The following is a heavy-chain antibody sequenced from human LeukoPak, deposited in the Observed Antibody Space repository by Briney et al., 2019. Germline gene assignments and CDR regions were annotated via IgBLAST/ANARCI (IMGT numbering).Heavy chain of an antibody. D-gene: IGHD4-23*01. CDR1: GFTFSSYA. CDR3: AKGMTTVVNSAGYFDY. Sequence: PGGSLRLSCAASGFTFSSYAISWVRQAPGKGLEWVSAISGSGGSTYYADSVKGRFTISRDNSKNTLYLQMNSLRAEDTAVYYCAKGMTTVVNSAGYFDYWGQGTLVTVSS. J-gene: IGHJ4*02. V-gene: IGHV3-23*01. CDR2: ISGSGGST.